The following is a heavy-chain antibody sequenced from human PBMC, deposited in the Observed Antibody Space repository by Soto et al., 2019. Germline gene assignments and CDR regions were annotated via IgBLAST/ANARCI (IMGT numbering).Heavy chain of an antibody. D-gene: IGHD7-27*01. J-gene: IGHJ4*02. V-gene: IGHV3-30-3*01. Sequence: LRLSCAASGFSFSISPMHWVRQAPGKGPEWVALISYDGTNKFYADSVRGRFTISRDNSKSTLYLQVGSLRPEDAAVYYCARDPKTSGGQHWAFSYFDSWGQGTLVTVSS. CDR3: ARDPKTSGGQHWAFSYFDS. CDR2: ISYDGTNK. CDR1: GFSFSISP.